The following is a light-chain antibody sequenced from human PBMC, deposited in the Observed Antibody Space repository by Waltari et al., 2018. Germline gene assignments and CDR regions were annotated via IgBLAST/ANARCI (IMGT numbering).Light chain of an antibody. J-gene: IGLJ3*02. Sequence: QSALTQPASVSGSPGQSITISCTGTTSDIGSYNLVSWYQHHPGEVPKLIIYGVNKRPSGVSNRFSGSKSGNTASLTISDLQPEDEADYYCCSYGGASLRVFGGGTKVTVL. CDR1: TSDIGSYNL. CDR3: CSYGGASLRV. V-gene: IGLV2-23*02. CDR2: GVN.